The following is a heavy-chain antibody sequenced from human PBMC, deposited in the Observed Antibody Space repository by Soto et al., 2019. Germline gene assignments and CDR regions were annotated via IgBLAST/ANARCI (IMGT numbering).Heavy chain of an antibody. CDR2: ISSSGSTI. CDR1: GFTFSSYE. D-gene: IGHD2-8*01. CDR3: ARDKMYVAGDDDAFDI. V-gene: IGHV3-48*03. J-gene: IGHJ3*02. Sequence: EVQLVESGGGLVQPGGSLRLSCAASGFTFSSYEMNWVRQAPGKGLEWVSYISSSGSTIYYADSVKGRFTISRDNAKNSLYLQMNSLRAEDTAVYYCARDKMYVAGDDDAFDIWGQGTMVTVSS.